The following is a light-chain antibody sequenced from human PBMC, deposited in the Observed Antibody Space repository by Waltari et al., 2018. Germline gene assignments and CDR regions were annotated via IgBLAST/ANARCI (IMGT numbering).Light chain of an antibody. V-gene: IGLV2-18*01. CDR2: EVS. CDR1: SKAVGPFDR. CDR3: CLYTTNFYV. Sequence: QSALTQPPSVSGSPGQSVTISCTGTSKAVGPFDRVSWYQQPPGTAPKLLIFEVSNRPSGVPDRFSGSASGNTASLTISGLQAEDEADYYCCLYTTNFYVFAPATKVTVL. J-gene: IGLJ1*01.